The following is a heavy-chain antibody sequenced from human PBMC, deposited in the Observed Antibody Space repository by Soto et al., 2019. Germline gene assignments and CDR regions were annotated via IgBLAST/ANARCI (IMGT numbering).Heavy chain of an antibody. CDR2: MSHSGGT. D-gene: IGHD6-13*01. Sequence: TSETLSLTCAVYGGFVSSGNYYWSWIRQPPGKGLEWIGEMSHSGGTHFNPSLKSRVTISVDTSKNQFSLQLTSVTVEDTAVYYCATSYGNAWYTYWGQGTQVTVSS. V-gene: IGHV4-61*01. CDR3: ATSYGNAWYTY. CDR1: GGFVSSGNYY. J-gene: IGHJ4*02.